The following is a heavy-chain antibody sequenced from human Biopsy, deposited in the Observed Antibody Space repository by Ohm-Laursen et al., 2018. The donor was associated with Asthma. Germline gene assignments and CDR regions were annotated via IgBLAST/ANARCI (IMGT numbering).Heavy chain of an antibody. J-gene: IGHJ5*02. D-gene: IGHD7-27*01. Sequence: GASVKVSCKASGYPFTDYYVHWVRQAPGQGLEWMGRIDPDSGGTNYAQKFLGRVTLTRDTSISTAYMDLSALTSDDTAVYYCARGQKSPGDRWFDPWGQGTLVTVSS. CDR1: GYPFTDYY. CDR2: IDPDSGGT. V-gene: IGHV1-2*06. CDR3: ARGQKSPGDRWFDP.